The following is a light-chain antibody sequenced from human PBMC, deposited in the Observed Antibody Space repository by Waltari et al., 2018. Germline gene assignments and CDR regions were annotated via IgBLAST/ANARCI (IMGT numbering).Light chain of an antibody. J-gene: IGLJ2*01. Sequence: QSALTQPASVSGSPGQSITVSCTGTSNEIGSNNFVSWYQQHPGTAPKLMIYDVSERPLGVSNRFSGSKSGNTASLTISGLQAEDEADYYCFSYAGSNSFDFGGGTKLTVL. CDR1: SNEIGSNNF. CDR3: FSYAGSNSFD. V-gene: IGLV2-23*02. CDR2: DVS.